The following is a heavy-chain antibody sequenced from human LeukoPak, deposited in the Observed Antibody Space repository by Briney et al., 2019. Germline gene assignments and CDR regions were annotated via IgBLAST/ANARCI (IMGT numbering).Heavy chain of an antibody. CDR3: VKDHGWLLYS. D-gene: IGHD3-9*01. Sequence: PGGSLRLSCAASGFTFSSYATSWVRQAPGKGLEWVSGISLDGATTYYAGSVEGRFTISRDNSKNTLYLQMNSLRADDTAVYYCVKDHGWLLYSWGQGTLVTVSS. CDR1: GFTFSSYA. V-gene: IGHV3-23*01. J-gene: IGHJ4*02. CDR2: ISLDGATT.